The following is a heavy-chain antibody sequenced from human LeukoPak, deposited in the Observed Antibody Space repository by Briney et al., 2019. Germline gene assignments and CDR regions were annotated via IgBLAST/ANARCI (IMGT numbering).Heavy chain of an antibody. CDR3: ARAPGRPAAVFDY. CDR2: INHSGST. Sequence: PSETLSLTCAGYGGSFSGYYWSWIRQPPGKGREGRGEINHSGSTNYNPSLKRRVTISVDTSKNQFSLKLTSVTAADTAVYYCARAPGRPAAVFDYWGQGTLVTVSS. J-gene: IGHJ4*02. V-gene: IGHV4-34*01. CDR1: GGSFSGYY. D-gene: IGHD2-2*01.